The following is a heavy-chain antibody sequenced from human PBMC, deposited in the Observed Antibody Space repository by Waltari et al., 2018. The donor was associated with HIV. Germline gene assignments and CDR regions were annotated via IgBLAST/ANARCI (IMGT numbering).Heavy chain of an antibody. J-gene: IGHJ4*02. Sequence: EVQLVESGGGLVHPGESLRLSCAASGFTLTNAWMSWVRQAPGKGLEWVGRIKSEDDGGTTDYAAPVKGRFTISRDDSKNALYLQMNSLKTEDTALYYCTSTGGGITDYWGQGTLVTVSS. D-gene: IGHD2-15*01. V-gene: IGHV3-15*01. CDR1: GFTLTNAW. CDR3: TSTGGGITDY. CDR2: IKSEDDGGTT.